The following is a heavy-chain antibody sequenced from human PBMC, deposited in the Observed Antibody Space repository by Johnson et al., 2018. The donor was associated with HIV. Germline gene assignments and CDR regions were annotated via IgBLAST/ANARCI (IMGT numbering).Heavy chain of an antibody. CDR3: AKDRDYDGSGLI. D-gene: IGHD3-10*01. J-gene: IGHJ3*02. V-gene: IGHV3-30*02. CDR1: GFTVSSNY. CDR2: IRYDGSNK. Sequence: QVQLVDSGGGLVQPGGSLRLSCAASGFTVSSNYMSWVRQAPGKGLEWVAFIRYDGSNKYYADSVKGRFTISRDNSKNTLYLQMNSLRAEDTAVYYCAKDRDYDGSGLIWGQGTMVTVSS.